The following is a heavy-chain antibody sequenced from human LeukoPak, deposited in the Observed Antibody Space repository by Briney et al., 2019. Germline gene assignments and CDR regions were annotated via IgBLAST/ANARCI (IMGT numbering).Heavy chain of an antibody. Sequence: ASVKVSCKASGYTFTSYDINWVRQAPGQGREWMGWMNPNSGNTGYAQKFQGRVTITRNTSISTAYMELSSLRSEDTAVYYCARGHRTLGRPYYYYGMDVWGQGTTVTVSS. CDR3: ARGHRTLGRPYYYYGMDV. CDR1: GYTFTSYD. CDR2: MNPNSGNT. V-gene: IGHV1-8*01. D-gene: IGHD3/OR15-3a*01. J-gene: IGHJ6*02.